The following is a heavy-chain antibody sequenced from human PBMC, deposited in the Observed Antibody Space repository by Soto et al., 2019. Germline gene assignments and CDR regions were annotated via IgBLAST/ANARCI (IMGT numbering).Heavy chain of an antibody. V-gene: IGHV3-23*01. CDR1: GFTFSSYA. CDR2: ISGSGGST. CDR3: AKGRYCSGGSCYHRNYYYYYMDV. D-gene: IGHD2-15*01. Sequence: GGSLRLSCAASGFTFSSYAMSWVRQAPGKGLEWVSAISGSGGSTYYADSVKGRFTISRDNSKNTLYLQMNSLRAEDTAVYYCAKGRYCSGGSCYHRNYYYYYMDVWGKGTTVTVSS. J-gene: IGHJ6*03.